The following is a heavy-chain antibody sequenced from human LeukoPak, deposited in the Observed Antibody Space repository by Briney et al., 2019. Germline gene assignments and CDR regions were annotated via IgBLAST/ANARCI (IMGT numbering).Heavy chain of an antibody. CDR2: IYYSGST. J-gene: IGHJ3*02. Sequence: KPSETLSLTCTVSGGSISSYYWSWIRQPPGKGLEWIGYIYYSGSTNYNPSLKSRVTISVDTSKNQFSLKLSSVTGADTAVYYCARDSDDYGGNSGAAFDIWGQGTMVSVSS. V-gene: IGHV4-59*12. CDR3: ARDSDDYGGNSGAAFDI. CDR1: GGSISSYY. D-gene: IGHD4-23*01.